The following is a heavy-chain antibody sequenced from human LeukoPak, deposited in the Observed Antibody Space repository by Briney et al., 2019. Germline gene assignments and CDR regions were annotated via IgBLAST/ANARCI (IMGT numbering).Heavy chain of an antibody. CDR2: ITLDGIST. CDR3: ATRLCSSSGCRAYSHFSLDI. Sequence: GGSLRLSCAASGFPFRSYAMHWVRQAPGKGLEYVSAITLDGISTYYANSVKGTFTISRDNSKNTLYLQMSSLRAEDTAVYYCATRLCSSSGCRAYSHFSLDIWGRGTTVTVSS. J-gene: IGHJ6*03. D-gene: IGHD2-2*01. CDR1: GFPFRSYA. V-gene: IGHV3-64*01.